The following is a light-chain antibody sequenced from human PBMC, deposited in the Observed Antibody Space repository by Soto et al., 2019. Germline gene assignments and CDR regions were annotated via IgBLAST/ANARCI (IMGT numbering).Light chain of an antibody. CDR3: QQFYYYPQT. V-gene: IGKV1-8*01. CDR1: QDIGTY. J-gene: IGKJ1*01. CDR2: DAS. Sequence: ASRRTKYPNSFSASTGDRVSITCRATQDIGTYLAWYQQIPGKAPKLLIYDASTLQTGVPSRFSGSGSGTDFTLTISYLQSEDFGTYCRQQFYYYPQTFGQGSKVDIK.